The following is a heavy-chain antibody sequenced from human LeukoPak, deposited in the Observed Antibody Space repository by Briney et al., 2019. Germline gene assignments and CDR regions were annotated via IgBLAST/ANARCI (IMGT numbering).Heavy chain of an antibody. CDR1: GFTFSSYA. V-gene: IGHV3-30-3*02. D-gene: IGHD5-18*01. CDR3: AKLAPYSYGYDY. Sequence: DPGGSLRLSCAASGFTFSSYAMHWVRQAPGKGLEWVAVISYDGSNKYYADSVKGRYTISRDNSKNTLYLQMNSLRAEDTAVYYCAKLAPYSYGYDYWGQGTLVTVSS. J-gene: IGHJ4*02. CDR2: ISYDGSNK.